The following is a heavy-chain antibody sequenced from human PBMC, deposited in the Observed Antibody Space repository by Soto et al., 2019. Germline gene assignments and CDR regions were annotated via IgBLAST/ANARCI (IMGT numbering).Heavy chain of an antibody. V-gene: IGHV4-34*01. J-gene: IGHJ5*02. CDR1: GGSFSGYY. D-gene: IGHD2-8*01. CDR3: ARQQKGVCYTPCLPQNWFDP. CDR2: INHSGST. Sequence: PSEILSLTCAVCGGSFSGYYWSWTRQPPGKGLEWIGEINHSGSTNYNPSLKSRVTISVDTSKNQFSLKLSSVTAADTAVYYCARQQKGVCYTPCLPQNWFDPWGQGTLVTVS.